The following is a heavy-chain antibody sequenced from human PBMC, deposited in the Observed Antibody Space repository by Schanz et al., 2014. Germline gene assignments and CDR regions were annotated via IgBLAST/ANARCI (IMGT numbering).Heavy chain of an antibody. Sequence: EVQLVESGGGLVQPGGSLRLSCAASGFTVSNNYMSWVRQAPGKGLECVSIIYSDGSTYYVDSVKGRCIISRDNSKNTVDIQMNSLRAEDTDVYYCARDPGGTKTHGLWGQGTLVTVSS. CDR2: IYSDGST. J-gene: IGHJ4*02. D-gene: IGHD2-15*01. V-gene: IGHV3-66*01. CDR3: ARDPGGTKTHGL. CDR1: GFTVSNNY.